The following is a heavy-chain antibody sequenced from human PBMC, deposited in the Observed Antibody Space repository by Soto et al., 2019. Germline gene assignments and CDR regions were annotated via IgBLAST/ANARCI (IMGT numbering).Heavy chain of an antibody. D-gene: IGHD3-22*01. V-gene: IGHV1-18*04. CDR3: ARVDYYDSSGYYGY. CDR1: GYTFTIYG. J-gene: IGHJ4*02. Sequence: QVQLVQSGAEVKKPGASVKVSCKASGYTFTIYGISWVRQAPGQGLEWMGRISGYNGNTDYAQNLQDRVTLTTDASTSSVYMELTSLRSDDTAVYYCARVDYYDSSGYYGYWGQGTLITVSS. CDR2: ISGYNGNT.